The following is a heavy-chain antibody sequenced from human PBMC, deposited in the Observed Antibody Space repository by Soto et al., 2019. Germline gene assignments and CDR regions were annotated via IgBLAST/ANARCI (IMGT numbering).Heavy chain of an antibody. CDR1: GFNFDDCA. CDR3: AEEIRDYSGSGSYYNAFDY. CDR2: IRWNSGSR. D-gene: IGHD3-10*01. Sequence: EVQLVESGGGLVQPGRSLRLSCAASGFNFDDCAMHWVRQTPGKGLEWVSGIRWNSGSRDYADSVKGRFTISRDNAKNSLYLQINSLRAEDTGLYYCAEEIRDYSGSGSYYNAFDYWGQGTLVTVSS. J-gene: IGHJ4*02. V-gene: IGHV3-9*01.